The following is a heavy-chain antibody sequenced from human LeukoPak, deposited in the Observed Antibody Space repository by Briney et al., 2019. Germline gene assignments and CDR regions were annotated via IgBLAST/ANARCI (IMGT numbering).Heavy chain of an antibody. D-gene: IGHD2-21*02. J-gene: IGHJ6*02. CDR2: INPSGGST. Sequence: ASVKVSCKASGYTFTSYYMHWVRQAPGQGLEWMGIINPSGGSTSYAQKLQGRVTMTTDTSTSTAYMELRSLRSDDTAVYYCARIERLAYCGGDCFYGMDVWGQGTTVTVSS. CDR3: ARIERLAYCGGDCFYGMDV. V-gene: IGHV1-46*01. CDR1: GYTFTSYY.